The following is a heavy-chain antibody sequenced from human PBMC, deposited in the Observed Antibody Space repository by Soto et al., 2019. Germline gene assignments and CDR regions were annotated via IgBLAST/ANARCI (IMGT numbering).Heavy chain of an antibody. Sequence: SETLSLTCAVYGGSFSSYYWSWIRQPPGKGLEWIGEINHSGSTNYNPSLKSRVTISVDTSKNQFSLKLSSVTAADTAVYYCARGAGGYSYGYRFDYWGQGTLVTVSS. CDR3: ARGAGGYSYGYRFDY. J-gene: IGHJ4*02. CDR2: INHSGST. D-gene: IGHD5-18*01. V-gene: IGHV4-34*01. CDR1: GGSFSSYY.